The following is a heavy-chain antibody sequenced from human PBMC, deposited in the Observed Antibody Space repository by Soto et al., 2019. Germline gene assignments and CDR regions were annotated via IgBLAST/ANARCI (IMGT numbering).Heavy chain of an antibody. Sequence: QVQLQESGPGLVKPSETLSLSCTVSGGSISSYYWSWFRQSPGKRMEWIGYVHHIWGCSYTPSLQSRVAISLAPSKSQFSLKVTSVTATDTAVYYCARQGFGPLHGLVDVWGQGTTVTVSS. CDR1: GGSISSYY. V-gene: IGHV4-59*08. CDR3: ARQGFGPLHGLVDV. CDR2: VHHIWGC. J-gene: IGHJ6*02. D-gene: IGHD3-10*01.